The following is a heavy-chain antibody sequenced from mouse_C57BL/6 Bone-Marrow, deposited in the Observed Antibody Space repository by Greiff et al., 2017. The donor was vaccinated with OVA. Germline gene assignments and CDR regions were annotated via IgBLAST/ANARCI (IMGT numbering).Heavy chain of an antibody. CDR3: ARTDDYGYAMDY. J-gene: IGHJ4*01. CDR1: GYTFTSYW. D-gene: IGHD2-4*01. CDR2: IDPSDSYT. V-gene: IGHV1-50*01. Sequence: QVQLKQPGAELVKPGASVKLSCKASGYTFTSYWMQWVKQRPGQGLEWIGEIDPSDSYTNYNQKFKGKATLTVDTSSSTAYMQLSRLTAEDSAVYYCARTDDYGYAMDYWGQGTSVTVSA.